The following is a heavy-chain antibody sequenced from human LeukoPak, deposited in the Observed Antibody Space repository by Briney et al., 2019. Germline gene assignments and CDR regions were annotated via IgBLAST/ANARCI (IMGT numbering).Heavy chain of an antibody. CDR1: GGSISNYY. CDR3: ATSNYYIGMDV. Sequence: SETLSLTCTVSGGSISNYYWTWIRQPPGKGLEWLGHIYYSGSTNYNPSLKSRVTMSIDTPQRQFSLKLTSVTAADAAVYYCATSNYYIGMDVWGQGTTVTVSS. J-gene: IGHJ6*02. CDR2: IYYSGST. V-gene: IGHV4-59*08.